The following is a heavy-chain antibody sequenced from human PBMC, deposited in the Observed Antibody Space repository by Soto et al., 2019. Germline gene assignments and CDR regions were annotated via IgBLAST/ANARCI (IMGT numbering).Heavy chain of an antibody. CDR1: GFTFSSYA. Sequence: EVQLLESGGGLVQPGGSLRLSCAASGFTFSSYAMRWVRQAPGKGLEWVSAISGSGGSTYYADSVKVRFTISRDNSKNTLYLQMNSMIAEDTAVYYCARRGSGSYYDYWGQGTLVTVSS. CDR3: ARRGSGSYYDY. J-gene: IGHJ4*02. CDR2: ISGSGGST. V-gene: IGHV3-23*01. D-gene: IGHD1-26*01.